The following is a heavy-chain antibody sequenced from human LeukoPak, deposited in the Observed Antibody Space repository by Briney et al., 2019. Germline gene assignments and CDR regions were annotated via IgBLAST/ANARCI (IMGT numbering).Heavy chain of an antibody. CDR1: GYTFTSYD. V-gene: IGHV1-8*03. J-gene: IGHJ3*02. CDR3: ARGEWELLGAFDI. Sequence: ASVKVSCKASGYTFTSYDINWVRQATGQGLEWVGWMNPNSGNTGYAQKFQGRVTITRNTSISTAYMELSSLRSEDTAVYYCARGEWELLGAFDIWGQGTMVTVSS. D-gene: IGHD1-26*01. CDR2: MNPNSGNT.